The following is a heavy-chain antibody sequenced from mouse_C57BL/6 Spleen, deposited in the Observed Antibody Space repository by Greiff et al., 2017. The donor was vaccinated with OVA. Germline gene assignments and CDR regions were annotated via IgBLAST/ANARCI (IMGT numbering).Heavy chain of an antibody. CDR3: ARYPHLGFDY. J-gene: IGHJ2*01. D-gene: IGHD4-1*01. CDR1: GYTFTDHT. CDR2: ISPRDGST. Sequence: QVQLQQSDAELVKPGASVKISCKVSGYTFTDHTIHWMKQRPEQGLEWIGYISPRDGSTNYNEQFKGKATLTAAKSSSTAYMQLNSLTSEDSAVYFCARYPHLGFDYWGQGTTLTVSS. V-gene: IGHV1-78*01.